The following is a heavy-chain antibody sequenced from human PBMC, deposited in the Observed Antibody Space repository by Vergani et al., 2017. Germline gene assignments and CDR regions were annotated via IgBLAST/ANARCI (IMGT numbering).Heavy chain of an antibody. CDR2: IYPADSDT. Sequence: EVELVQSGPEMRKPGESLKISCNGSEYSFGNYWIGWVRQMPGKGLEWMGIIYPADSDTRYRPSFQGQVTISADKSISTAFLQWDSLKASDTALYYCARHTTYTDSWGQGALVTVSS. CDR3: ARHTTYTDS. J-gene: IGHJ4*02. D-gene: IGHD1-1*01. V-gene: IGHV5-51*01. CDR1: EYSFGNYW.